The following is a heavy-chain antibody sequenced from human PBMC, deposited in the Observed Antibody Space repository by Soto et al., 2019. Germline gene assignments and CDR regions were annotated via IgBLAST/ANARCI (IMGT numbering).Heavy chain of an antibody. CDR3: ARVRRGTSSTGYYYYYMDV. D-gene: IGHD2-2*01. CDR1: SGSISSSNW. Sequence: QVQLQESGPGLVKPSGTLSLTCAVSSGSISSSNWWSWVRQPPGKGLAWIGEIYHSGSTNYNPSLKSRVTISVDKSKNQFSLKLSSVTAADTAVYYCARVRRGTSSTGYYYYYMDVWGKGTTVTVSS. V-gene: IGHV4-4*02. J-gene: IGHJ6*03. CDR2: IYHSGST.